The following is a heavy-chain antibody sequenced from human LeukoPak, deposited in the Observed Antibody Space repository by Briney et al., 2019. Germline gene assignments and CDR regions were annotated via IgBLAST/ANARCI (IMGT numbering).Heavy chain of an antibody. Sequence: SETLSLTCTVSGGSISSYYWSWIRQPPGKGLEWIGYIYYSGSTNYNPSLKSRVTISVDTSKNQFSLKLSSVTAADTAVYYCARGDANRWFDSWGQGTLVTVSS. CDR2: IYYSGST. D-gene: IGHD4/OR15-4a*01. J-gene: IGHJ5*01. CDR3: ARGDANRWFDS. V-gene: IGHV4-59*01. CDR1: GGSISSYY.